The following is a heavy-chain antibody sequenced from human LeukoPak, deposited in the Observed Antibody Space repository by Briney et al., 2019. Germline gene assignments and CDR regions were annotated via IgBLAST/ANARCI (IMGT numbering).Heavy chain of an antibody. Sequence: SQTLSLTCTVSGGPISSGGYYWSWIRQHPGKGLEWIGYIYYSGSTNYNPSLKSRVTISVDTSKNQFSLKLSSVTAADTAVYYCARGPNFPVQQLVTIDYWGQGTLVTVSS. CDR3: ARGPNFPVQQLVTIDY. V-gene: IGHV4-31*03. D-gene: IGHD6-13*01. J-gene: IGHJ4*02. CDR2: IYYSGST. CDR1: GGPISSGGYY.